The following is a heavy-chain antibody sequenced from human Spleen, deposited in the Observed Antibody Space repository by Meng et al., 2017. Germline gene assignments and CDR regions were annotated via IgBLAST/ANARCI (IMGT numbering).Heavy chain of an antibody. Sequence: GGSLRLSCAASGFTFSSYGMHWVRQAPGKGLEWVAVIWYDGSNKYYAESVKGRFTISRDNSKNTLYLQMNSLRAEDTAVYYCARGVYNDSSGYYYGWGQGTLVTVSS. V-gene: IGHV3-33*01. CDR2: IWYDGSNK. D-gene: IGHD3-22*01. J-gene: IGHJ4*02. CDR1: GFTFSSYG. CDR3: ARGVYNDSSGYYYG.